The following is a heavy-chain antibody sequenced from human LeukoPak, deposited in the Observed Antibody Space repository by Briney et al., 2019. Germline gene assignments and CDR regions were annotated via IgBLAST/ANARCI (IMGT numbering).Heavy chain of an antibody. Sequence: SSETLSLTCTVSVGSISNYYWTWIRQPPGKGLEWIGYINYSGSANYNPSLKSRVTMSVDTSKNQLSLKLTSVTAADTAVYSCARVYRDDFWSGYSTHFDSWGQGTLVTVSS. CDR2: INYSGSA. CDR3: ARVYRDDFWSGYSTHFDS. D-gene: IGHD3-3*01. V-gene: IGHV4-59*01. CDR1: VGSISNYY. J-gene: IGHJ4*02.